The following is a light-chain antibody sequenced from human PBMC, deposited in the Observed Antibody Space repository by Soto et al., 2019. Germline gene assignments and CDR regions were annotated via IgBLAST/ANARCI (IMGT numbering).Light chain of an antibody. CDR2: DAS. Sequence: DIQMTQSPPTLSRSVGDRVSITCRASQTISSWLAWYQQKPGKAPKLLIYDASNLETGVPSRFSGSGSGTDFTFTISSLQPEDIATYYCQQYDNLPLTFGPGTKVDI. CDR3: QQYDNLPLT. J-gene: IGKJ3*01. V-gene: IGKV1-33*01. CDR1: QTISSW.